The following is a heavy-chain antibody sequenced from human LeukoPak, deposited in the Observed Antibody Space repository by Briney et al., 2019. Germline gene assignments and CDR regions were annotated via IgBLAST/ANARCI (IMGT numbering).Heavy chain of an antibody. J-gene: IGHJ3*02. CDR2: IVHSGNT. CDR3: ARFGSSTWYKGAFDI. V-gene: IGHV4-34*12. Sequence: PSETLSLTCALYGGSFSGYYWSWIRQPPGKGLERIGEIVHSGNTKYNPSLKSRVTILVDTSKNQFSLNLTSVTAADTAVYYCARFGSSTWYKGAFDIWGQGTMVTVAS. CDR1: GGSFSGYY. D-gene: IGHD6-13*01.